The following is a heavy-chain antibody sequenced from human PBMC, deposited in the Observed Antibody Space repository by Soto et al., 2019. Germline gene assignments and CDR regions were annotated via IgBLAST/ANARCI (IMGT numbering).Heavy chain of an antibody. V-gene: IGHV3-23*01. CDR1: GFTFGSYP. D-gene: IGHD2-8*01. CDR3: ARILYSSQRDGVDV. CDR2: ISSGSDTI. Sequence: GGSLRLSCAASGFTFGSYPMTWVRQAPGKGLEWVSSISSGSDTIFYADSVKGRFTISRDNSRATLYLQMNSLRAEDMAIYYCARILYSSQRDGVDVWGQGTTVTVSS. J-gene: IGHJ6*02.